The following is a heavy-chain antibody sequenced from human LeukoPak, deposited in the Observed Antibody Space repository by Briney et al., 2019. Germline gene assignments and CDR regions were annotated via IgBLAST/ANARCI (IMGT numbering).Heavy chain of an antibody. D-gene: IGHD6-6*01. Sequence: SETLSLTCAVYGGSFSGYYWSWIRQPPGKGLEWIGEINHSGSTNYNPSLKSRVTISVDTSKNQFSLKLSSVTAADTAVYYCARVRLIAAGFTWFDPWGQGTLVTVSS. CDR3: ARVRLIAAGFTWFDP. V-gene: IGHV4-34*01. CDR2: INHSGST. CDR1: GGSFSGYY. J-gene: IGHJ5*02.